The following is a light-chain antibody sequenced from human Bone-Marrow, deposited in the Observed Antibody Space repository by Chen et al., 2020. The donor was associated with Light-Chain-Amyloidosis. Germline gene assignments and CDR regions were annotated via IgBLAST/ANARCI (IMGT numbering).Light chain of an antibody. CDR1: ALPTKY. CDR3: QSADSSGTYEVI. J-gene: IGLJ2*01. V-gene: IGLV3-25*03. CDR2: RDT. Sequence: SYVLTQPHSVSVSPGQTARITCSGDALPTKYAYWYQQKPGQAPVLVIHRDTERPSGISERFSGSSSGTTATLTISGVQAEDEADYHCQSADSSGTYEVIFGGGTKLTVL.